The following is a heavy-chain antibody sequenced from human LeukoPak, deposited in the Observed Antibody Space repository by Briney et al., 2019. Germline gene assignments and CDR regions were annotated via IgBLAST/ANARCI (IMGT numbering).Heavy chain of an antibody. Sequence: ASVKVSCKASGYTFTSYGISWVRQAPGQGLEWMGWISAYNGNKNYAQKLQGRVTMTTDTSTSTAYMELRSLRSDDTAVYCCARCKAARSPPDYWGQGTLVTVSS. V-gene: IGHV1-18*01. D-gene: IGHD6-6*01. CDR1: GYTFTSYG. J-gene: IGHJ4*02. CDR3: ARCKAARSPPDY. CDR2: ISAYNGNK.